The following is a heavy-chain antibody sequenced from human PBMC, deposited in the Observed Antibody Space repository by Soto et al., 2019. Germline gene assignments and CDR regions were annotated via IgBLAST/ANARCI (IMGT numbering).Heavy chain of an antibody. CDR2: IIPIFGTA. CDR1: GGTFSSYA. CDR3: ARHGLEPFDY. J-gene: IGHJ4*02. Sequence: TSVKLSCKASGGTFSSYAISWVRQAPGQGLEWMGGIIPIFGTANYAQKFQGRVTITADKSTSTAYMELSSLRSEDTAVYYCARHGLEPFDYWGQGTLVTVSS. D-gene: IGHD6-19*01. V-gene: IGHV1-69*06.